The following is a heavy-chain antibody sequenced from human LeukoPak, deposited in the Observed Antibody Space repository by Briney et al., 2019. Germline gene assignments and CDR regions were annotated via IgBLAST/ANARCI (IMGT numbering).Heavy chain of an antibody. Sequence: PGGSLRLSCAASGFTFSSYWMNWVRQAPGKGLEWVANIKRDGNEKNYVDSVKGRFSISRDNAKNTLYLQMDNLRAEDTAVYYCARDGAAAASGTWAWGQGTLVTVSS. CDR3: ARDGAAAASGTWA. CDR2: IKRDGNEK. V-gene: IGHV3-7*03. CDR1: GFTFSSYW. J-gene: IGHJ5*02. D-gene: IGHD6-13*01.